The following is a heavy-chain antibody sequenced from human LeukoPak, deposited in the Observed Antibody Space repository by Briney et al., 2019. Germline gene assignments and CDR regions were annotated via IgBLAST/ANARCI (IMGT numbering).Heavy chain of an antibody. CDR1: GFTFSSYT. Sequence: GGSLRLSCAASGFTFSSYTMSWVRQAPGKGLEWVSYISSSGSTIYYADSVKGRFTISRDNAKNSLYLQMNSLRAEDTAVYYCAKLPAWSGDYWGQGTLVTVSS. CDR3: AKLPAWSGDY. CDR2: ISSSGSTI. J-gene: IGHJ4*02. D-gene: IGHD4-23*01. V-gene: IGHV3-48*04.